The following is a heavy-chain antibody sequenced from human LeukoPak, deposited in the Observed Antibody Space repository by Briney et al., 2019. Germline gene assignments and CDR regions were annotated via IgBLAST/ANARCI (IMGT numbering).Heavy chain of an antibody. CDR3: ANQYYYDSSGYSPPHYFDY. Sequence: GGSLRLSCAASGFTFSSYWMSWVRQAPGKGLEWVSAISGSGGSTYYADSVKGRFTISRDNSKNTLYLQMNSLRAEDTAVYYCANQYYYDSSGYSPPHYFDYWGQGTLVTVSS. J-gene: IGHJ4*02. V-gene: IGHV3-23*01. CDR2: ISGSGGST. D-gene: IGHD3-22*01. CDR1: GFTFSSYW.